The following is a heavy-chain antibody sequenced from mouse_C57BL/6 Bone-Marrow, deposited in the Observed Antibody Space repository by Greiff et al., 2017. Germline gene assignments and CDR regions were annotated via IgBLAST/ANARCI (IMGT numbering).Heavy chain of an antibody. CDR2: INPSTGGT. Sequence: EVQLQQSGPELVKPGASVKISCKASGYSFTGYYMNWVKQSPERSLEWIGEINPSTGGTTYNQKFKAKATLTVDKSSSTAYMQLKSLTSEDSAVYYCARRLCLRRAFAYWGQGTLVTVSA. V-gene: IGHV1-42*01. CDR1: GYSFTGYY. D-gene: IGHD2-2*01. CDR3: ARRLCLRRAFAY. J-gene: IGHJ3*01.